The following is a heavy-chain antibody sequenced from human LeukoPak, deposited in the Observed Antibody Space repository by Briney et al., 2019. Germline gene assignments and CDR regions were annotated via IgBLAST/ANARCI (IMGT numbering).Heavy chain of an antibody. CDR2: IFYSGST. Sequence: PSETLSLTCTVPGDSIGSSNNYWAWVRQPPGKGLEWLGRIFYSGSTYYNPSLKSRVTISVDTSRNQFSLNLYSVTAADTATYYCARRGITYSSSFFAYWGQGTLVTVSS. D-gene: IGHD6-13*01. J-gene: IGHJ4*02. V-gene: IGHV4-39*01. CDR1: GDSIGSSNNY. CDR3: ARRGITYSSSFFAY.